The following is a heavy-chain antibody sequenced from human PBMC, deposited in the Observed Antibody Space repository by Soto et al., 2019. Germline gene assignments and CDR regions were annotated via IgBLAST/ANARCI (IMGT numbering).Heavy chain of an antibody. D-gene: IGHD3-22*01. CDR2: INHSGST. V-gene: IGHV4-34*01. CDR3: ARSLVIMSFDY. J-gene: IGHJ4*02. CDR1: GGSFSGYY. Sequence: PSETLSLTCAVYGGSFSGYYWSWIRQPPGKGLEWIGEINHSGSTNYNPSLKSRVTISVDTSKNQFSLKLSSVTTADTAVYYCARSLVIMSFDYWGQGTLVTVSS.